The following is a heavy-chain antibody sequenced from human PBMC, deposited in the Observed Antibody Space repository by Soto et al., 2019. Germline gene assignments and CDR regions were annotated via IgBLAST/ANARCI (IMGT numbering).Heavy chain of an antibody. D-gene: IGHD2-8*01. Sequence: QVQLQESGPGLVKPSETLSLTCTVSGVSVSSGSYYWSWIRQPPGKGLEWIGCVSYSGSTNSNPSLKSRVAISLDTSKIQFSLKLSSVTAADTAVYYCARTFLTTVLMYFDYWGQGTLVTVSS. V-gene: IGHV4-61*01. J-gene: IGHJ4*02. CDR1: GVSVSSGSYY. CDR3: ARTFLTTVLMYFDY. CDR2: VSYSGST.